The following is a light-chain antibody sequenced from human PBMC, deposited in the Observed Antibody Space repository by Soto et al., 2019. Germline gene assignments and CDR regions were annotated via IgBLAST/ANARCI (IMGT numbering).Light chain of an antibody. CDR1: SNDVGGYNF. Sequence: QSALTQPPSASGSPGQSVTISCTGTSNDVGGYNFVSWYQQHPGKAPKLMIFEVSKRPSGVPDRFSGSKSGSTSSLTVSGLQDEDEADYYCSSYAGNNIYYVFGTGTKLTVL. J-gene: IGLJ1*01. CDR3: SSYAGNNIYYV. CDR2: EVS. V-gene: IGLV2-8*01.